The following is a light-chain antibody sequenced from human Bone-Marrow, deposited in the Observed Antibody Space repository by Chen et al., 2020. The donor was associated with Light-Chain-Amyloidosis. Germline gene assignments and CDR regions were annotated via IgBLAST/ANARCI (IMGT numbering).Light chain of an antibody. Sequence: DIQMTQSPSSVSASVGDTVTITCRASRATGGWVAWFQQKPGEAPKLLISAASTLHSWVPSRFSGGAYGTEFTRSINGLQSEDFATHYCQQASSFPLSFGRGTRVE. CDR3: QQASSFPLS. V-gene: IGKV1-12*01. CDR2: AAS. J-gene: IGKJ4*01. CDR1: RATGGW.